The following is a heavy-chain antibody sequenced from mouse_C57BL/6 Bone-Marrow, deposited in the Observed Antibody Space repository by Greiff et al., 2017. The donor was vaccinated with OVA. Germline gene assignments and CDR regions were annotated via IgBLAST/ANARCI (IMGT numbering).Heavy chain of an antibody. Sequence: QVQLQQPGAELVRPGTSVKLSCKASGYTFTSYWMHWVKQRPGQGLEWIGVIDPSDSYTNYNQKFKGKATLTVDTSSSTAYMQLSSLTSEDSAVYYCAKVPDTGYDWYFDVWGTGTTVTVSS. CDR2: IDPSDSYT. J-gene: IGHJ1*03. V-gene: IGHV1-59*01. CDR1: GYTFTSYW. D-gene: IGHD2-2*01. CDR3: AKVPDTGYDWYFDV.